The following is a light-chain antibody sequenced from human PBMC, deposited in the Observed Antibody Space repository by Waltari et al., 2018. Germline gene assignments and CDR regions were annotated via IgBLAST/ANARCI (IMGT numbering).Light chain of an antibody. V-gene: IGLV6-57*01. CDR2: EDN. CDR1: SGSIASAS. Sequence: NFMLTQPHSVSESPGKTVIISCTRSSGSIASASVQWCQQRPGSYPTTVIYEDNQRPPGVPDRFSGSIDSSSNSASLTISGLKTEDEADYYCQSYDSNNPWVFGGGTKVTVL. J-gene: IGLJ3*02. CDR3: QSYDSNNPWV.